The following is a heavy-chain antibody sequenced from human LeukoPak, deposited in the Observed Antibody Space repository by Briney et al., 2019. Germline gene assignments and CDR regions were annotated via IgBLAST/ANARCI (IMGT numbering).Heavy chain of an antibody. CDR3: ARHGTAAPRKFDP. Sequence: SETLSLTCTVSGGSINSYYWSWIRHPPGKGLEWIGYIYYSGSTNYNPSLKSRVTISVDTSKNQFSLNLSSVTAADTAVYYCARHGTAAPRKFDPWGQGTLVTVSS. D-gene: IGHD6-13*01. J-gene: IGHJ5*02. V-gene: IGHV4-59*08. CDR1: GGSINSYY. CDR2: IYYSGST.